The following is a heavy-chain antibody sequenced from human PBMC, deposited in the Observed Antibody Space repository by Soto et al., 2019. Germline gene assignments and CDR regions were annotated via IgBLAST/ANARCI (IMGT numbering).Heavy chain of an antibody. CDR3: ARDPPYCGGDCRVHNWFDP. V-gene: IGHV1-69*01. J-gene: IGHJ5*02. Sequence: SVKGSCKGAGVTFSSYAISWGRQAPGQGLEWMGGIIPIFGTANYAQKFQGRVTITADESTSTAYMELSSLRSEDTAVYYCARDPPYCGGDCRVHNWFDPWGQGTLVTVSS. CDR1: GVTFSSYA. D-gene: IGHD2-21*02. CDR2: IIPIFGTA.